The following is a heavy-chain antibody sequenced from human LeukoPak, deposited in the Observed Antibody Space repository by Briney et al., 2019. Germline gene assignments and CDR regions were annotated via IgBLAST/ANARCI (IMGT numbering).Heavy chain of an antibody. J-gene: IGHJ4*02. CDR2: FDPEDGET. CDR3: ATDLATAMVKDQSNY. CDR1: GYTLTELS. Sequence: ASVKVSCKVSGYTLTELSMHWVRQAPGKGLEGMGGFDPEDGETIYAQKFQGRVTMTEDTSTDTAYMELSSLTPDDTAVYYCATDLATAMVKDQSNYWGQGTPVTVSS. D-gene: IGHD5-18*01. V-gene: IGHV1-24*01.